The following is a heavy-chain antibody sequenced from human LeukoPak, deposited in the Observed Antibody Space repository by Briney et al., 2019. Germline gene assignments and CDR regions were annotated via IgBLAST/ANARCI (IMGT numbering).Heavy chain of an antibody. V-gene: IGHV1-24*01. CDR1: GYTLTELS. CDR3: AVGYCSSTSCLNNWFDR. CDR2: FDPEDGET. J-gene: IGHJ5*02. Sequence: ASVKVSCKVSGYTLTELSMHWVRQAPGKGLEWVGGFDPEDGETIYAQKFQGRVTITEDTSTDTAYMELSSLRSEDTAVYYCAVGYCSSTSCLNNWFDRWGQGTLVTAS. D-gene: IGHD2-2*01.